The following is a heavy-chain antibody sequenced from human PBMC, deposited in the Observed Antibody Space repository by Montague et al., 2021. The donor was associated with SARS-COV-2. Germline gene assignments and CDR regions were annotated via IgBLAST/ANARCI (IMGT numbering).Heavy chain of an antibody. Sequence: SETLSLTCAVYGGSFNNYYWTWIRQAPGKGLEWIGEIDQGGATNYSPSLRSRLTLSVDTSKNQFSLKLRSVTAADTAVYYCAREGSGRGYYYYGMDVWGQGTTVTVSS. J-gene: IGHJ6*02. CDR2: IDQGGAT. V-gene: IGHV4-34*01. D-gene: IGHD3-10*01. CDR3: AREGSGRGYYYYGMDV. CDR1: GGSFNNYY.